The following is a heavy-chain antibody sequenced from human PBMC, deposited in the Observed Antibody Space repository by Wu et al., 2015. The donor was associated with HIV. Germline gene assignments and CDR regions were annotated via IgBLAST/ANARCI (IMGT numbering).Heavy chain of an antibody. CDR1: GYTFTSHY. D-gene: IGHD2-2*01. CDR2: INPSAGST. CDR3: ARDGTYCSSTSCSAHYYGMDV. J-gene: IGHJ6*02. V-gene: IGHV1-46*01. Sequence: QVQLVQSGAEVKKPGASVRISCKASGYTFTSHYIHWVRQAPGQGLERMGMINPSAGSTYYTQKFQGRVTMTRDTSTSTVYMELSSLRSEDTAVYYCARDGTYCSSTSCSAHYYGMDVVGPRDHGHRLL.